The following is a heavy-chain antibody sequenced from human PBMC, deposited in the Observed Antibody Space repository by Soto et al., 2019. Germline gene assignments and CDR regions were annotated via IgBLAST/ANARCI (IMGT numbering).Heavy chain of an antibody. CDR2: ISGSGVST. CDR3: AKDLQIVVVVADIFGH. V-gene: IGHV3-23*01. CDR1: GFTFSSYA. Sequence: EVQLLESGGGLVQPGGSLRLSCAASGFTFSSYAMSWVRQAPGKGLEWVSAISGSGVSTYYADSVKGRFTISRDNSKNTLYLQMTSLRAEDTAVYYCAKDLQIVVVVADIFGHWGQGTLVTVSS. J-gene: IGHJ5*02. D-gene: IGHD2-15*01.